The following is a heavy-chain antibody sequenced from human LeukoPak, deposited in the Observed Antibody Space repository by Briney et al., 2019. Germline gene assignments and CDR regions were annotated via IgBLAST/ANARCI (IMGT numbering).Heavy chain of an antibody. CDR2: ISGGGDKT. CDR1: GFSFSGYA. CDR3: ASNKEIFYDSSGSY. V-gene: IGHV3-23*01. D-gene: IGHD3-22*01. Sequence: GGSLRLSCAVSGFSFSGYAMSWVRQAPGKGLEWVSAISGGGDKTYYADSVKGRFTISRDNSKNTVFLQMKSLRAEDTAMYYCASNKEIFYDSSGSYWGQGTLVTVSS. J-gene: IGHJ4*02.